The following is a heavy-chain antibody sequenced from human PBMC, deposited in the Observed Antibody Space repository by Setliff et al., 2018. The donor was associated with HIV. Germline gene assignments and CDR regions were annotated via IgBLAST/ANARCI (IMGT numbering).Heavy chain of an antibody. CDR3: AREYCSAGSCYSGR. CDR2: IYYHGST. CDR1: GGSISSYY. J-gene: IGHJ4*02. V-gene: IGHV4-59*04. D-gene: IGHD2-15*01. Sequence: SETLSLTCTVSGGSISSYYWSWIRQPPGKGLEWIGTIYYHGSTYYNPSLKSRVTISIDTSKNQFSLKLSSVTAADTAVYYCAREYCSAGSCYSGRWGQGMLVTVSS.